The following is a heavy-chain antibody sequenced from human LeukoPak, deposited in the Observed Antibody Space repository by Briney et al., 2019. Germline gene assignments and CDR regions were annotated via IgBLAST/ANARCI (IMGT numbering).Heavy chain of an antibody. CDR1: GGSFSGYY. V-gene: IGHV4-34*01. CDR2: INHSGST. CDR3: ARVPSGELLYYYYYYGMDV. D-gene: IGHD1-26*01. J-gene: IGHJ6*02. Sequence: SETLSLTCAVYGGSFSGYYWSWIRQPPGKGLEWIGEINHSGSTNYNPSLKSRVTISVDTSKNQFSLKLSSVTAADTAVYYCARVPSGELLYYYYYYGMDVWGQGTTVTVSS.